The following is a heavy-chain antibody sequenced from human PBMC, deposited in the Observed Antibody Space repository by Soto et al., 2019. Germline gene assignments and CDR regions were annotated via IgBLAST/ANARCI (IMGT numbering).Heavy chain of an antibody. Sequence: GGSLRLCCAASGFTFSSYSMNWVRQAPGKGLEWVSSISSSSSYIYYADSVKGRFTISRDNAKNSLYLQMNSLRAEDTAVYYCARDLAAVAGTEYYLIDFWGKRSSDTGSS. CDR1: GFTFSSYS. CDR2: ISSSSSYI. CDR3: ARDLAAVAGTEYYLIDF. J-gene: IGHJ6*03. V-gene: IGHV3-21*01. D-gene: IGHD6-19*01.